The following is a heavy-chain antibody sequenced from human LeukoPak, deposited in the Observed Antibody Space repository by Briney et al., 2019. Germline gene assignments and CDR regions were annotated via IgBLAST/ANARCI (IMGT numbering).Heavy chain of an antibody. J-gene: IGHJ6*02. Sequence: ASVKVSCKASGYTFTSYYMHWVRQAPGQGLEWMGIINPSGGSTSYAQKFQGRVTMTRDMSTSTVYMELSSLRSEDTAVYYCARSWSSGYADYYYYYGMDVWGQGTTVTVSS. V-gene: IGHV1-46*01. CDR1: GYTFTSYY. CDR3: ARSWSSGYADYYYYYGMDV. D-gene: IGHD5-12*01. CDR2: INPSGGST.